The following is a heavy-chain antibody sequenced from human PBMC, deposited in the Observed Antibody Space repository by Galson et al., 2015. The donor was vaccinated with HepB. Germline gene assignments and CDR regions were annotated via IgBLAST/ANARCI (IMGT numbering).Heavy chain of an antibody. CDR3: ARAIVVVPAASRDDYYYYGMDV. Sequence: LRLSCAASGFTFSSYSMNWVRQAPGKGLEWVSSISSSSSYIYYADSVKGRFTISRDNAKNSLYLQMNSLRAEDTAVYYCARAIVVVPAASRDDYYYYGMDVWGRGTTVTVSS. D-gene: IGHD2-2*01. J-gene: IGHJ6*02. V-gene: IGHV3-21*01. CDR1: GFTFSSYS. CDR2: ISSSSSYI.